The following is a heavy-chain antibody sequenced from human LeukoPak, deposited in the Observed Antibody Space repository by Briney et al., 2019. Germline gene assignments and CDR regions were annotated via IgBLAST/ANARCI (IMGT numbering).Heavy chain of an antibody. CDR2: IYYSGST. V-gene: IGHV4-59*01. CDR1: GGSISSYY. J-gene: IGHJ6*02. CDR3: ASAIAAAGTGYYYYGMDV. D-gene: IGHD6-13*01. Sequence: PSETLSLTCTVSGGSISSYYWSWIRQPPGKGLEWIGYIYYSGSTNYNPSLKSRVTISVDTSKNQFSLKLSSVTAADTAVYYCASAIAAAGTGYYYYGMDVWGQGTTVTVSS.